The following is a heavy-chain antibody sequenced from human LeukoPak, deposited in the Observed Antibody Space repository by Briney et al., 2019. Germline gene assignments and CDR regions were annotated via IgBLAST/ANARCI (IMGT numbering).Heavy chain of an antibody. CDR2: MAQDGSEK. V-gene: IGHV3-7*05. CDR1: GFTFTSYW. Sequence: GGSLRLSCAASGFTFTSYWMRWVRQAPGKGLEWVATMAQDGSEKYYVDSVKGRSTISRDNAKNSLYLQMNSLRVEDTAVYYCARGPYDYWGQGTLVTVSS. J-gene: IGHJ4*02. CDR3: ARGPYDY.